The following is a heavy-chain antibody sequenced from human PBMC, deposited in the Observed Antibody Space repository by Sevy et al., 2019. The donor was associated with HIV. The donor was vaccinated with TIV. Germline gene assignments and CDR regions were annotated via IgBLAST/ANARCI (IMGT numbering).Heavy chain of an antibody. CDR1: GFNIRVYW. Sequence: GGSLRLSRAASGFNIRVYWMLWVRQAPGKGLEWVANINEDGSTKYYLESVKGRFTISRDNAENSVFLQMNSLRVEDTAVYYCVRALFKADSLWGQGTLVTVSS. CDR3: VRALFKADSL. V-gene: IGHV3-7*01. D-gene: IGHD2-21*01. CDR2: INEDGSTK. J-gene: IGHJ4*02.